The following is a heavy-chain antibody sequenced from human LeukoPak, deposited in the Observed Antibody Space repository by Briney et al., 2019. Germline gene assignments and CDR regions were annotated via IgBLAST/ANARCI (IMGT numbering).Heavy chain of an antibody. J-gene: IGHJ5*02. V-gene: IGHV1-18*01. D-gene: IGHD2-15*01. CDR2: ISAYNGNT. Sequence: ASVKVSCKASGYTFTSYGISWVRQAPGQGLEWMGWISAYNGNTNYAQKLQGRDTMTTHTSTSTAHMELRSLRSDDPAVYYCARDQVVVVDAATIWFDPWGQGTLVTVSS. CDR1: GYTFTSYG. CDR3: ARDQVVVVDAATIWFDP.